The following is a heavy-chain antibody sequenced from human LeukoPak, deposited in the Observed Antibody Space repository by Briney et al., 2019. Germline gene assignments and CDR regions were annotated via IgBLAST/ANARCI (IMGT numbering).Heavy chain of an antibody. J-gene: IGHJ4*02. CDR3: ARRLEYSGSKGVFDY. Sequence: GGSLRLSCAASGFXVTSNYITWVRQAPGQGLAWVSLIYSGGYTDYADSVKGRFTISRDTSKSTLYLEMHSLRAEETAVYYCARRLEYSGSKGVFDYWGQGTLVTVSS. D-gene: IGHD1-26*01. V-gene: IGHV3-66*01. CDR1: GFXVTSNY. CDR2: IYSGGYT.